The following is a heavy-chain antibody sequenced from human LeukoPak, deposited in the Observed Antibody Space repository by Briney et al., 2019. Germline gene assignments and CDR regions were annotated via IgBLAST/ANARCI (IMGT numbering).Heavy chain of an antibody. Sequence: GESLKISCKGSGYSFTSDWIGWVRQMPGKGLEWMGIIYPGDSDTRYSPSFQGQVTISADKSISTAYLQWSSLKASDTAMYYCARQTGEYYGSGSYYPYGMDVWGQGTTVTVSS. CDR2: IYPGDSDT. V-gene: IGHV5-51*01. J-gene: IGHJ6*02. CDR3: ARQTGEYYGSGSYYPYGMDV. D-gene: IGHD3-10*01. CDR1: GYSFTSDW.